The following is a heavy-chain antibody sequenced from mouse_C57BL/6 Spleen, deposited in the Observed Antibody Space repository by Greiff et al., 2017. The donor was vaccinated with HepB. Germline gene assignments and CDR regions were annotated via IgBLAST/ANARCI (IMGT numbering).Heavy chain of an antibody. CDR3: ARRRVTTVVEDWYFDV. CDR1: GFTFSDYG. V-gene: IGHV5-17*01. CDR2: ISSGSSTI. D-gene: IGHD1-1*01. J-gene: IGHJ1*03. Sequence: DVKLVESGGGLVKPGGSLKLSCAASGFTFSDYGMHWVRQAPEKGLEWVAYISSGSSTIYYADTVKGRFTISRDNAKNTLFLQMTSLRSEDTAMYYCARRRVTTVVEDWYFDVWGTGTTVTVSS.